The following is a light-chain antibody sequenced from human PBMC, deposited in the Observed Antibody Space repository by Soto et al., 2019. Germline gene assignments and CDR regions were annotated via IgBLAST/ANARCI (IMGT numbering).Light chain of an antibody. V-gene: IGKV3-15*01. CDR2: GAS. CDR1: QSVSSN. Sequence: EIVMTQSPATLSVSTGERATLSCRASQSVSSNLAWYQQKPGQAPRLLIYGASTRATGIPARFSGSGSGTEFTLTISSLQSEDFAVYYCQQYNNGWTFGQGTKVDI. J-gene: IGKJ1*01. CDR3: QQYNNGWT.